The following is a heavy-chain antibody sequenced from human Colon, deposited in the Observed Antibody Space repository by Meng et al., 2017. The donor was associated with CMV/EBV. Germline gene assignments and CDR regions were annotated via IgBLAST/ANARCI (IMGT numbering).Heavy chain of an antibody. CDR1: GVSITSYY. D-gene: IGHD1-1*01. CDR2: IYYTGRT. CDR3: ARVELYSYYYAMDV. Sequence: SEMSLTCTVSGVSITSYYWSWIRQPPGKGLKWIGYIYYTGRTNYKSSLKSRVTISLDMSKNQFSLYLSSVTAADTAVYYCARVELYSYYYAMDVWGQGTTVTVSS. V-gene: IGHV4-59*01. J-gene: IGHJ6*02.